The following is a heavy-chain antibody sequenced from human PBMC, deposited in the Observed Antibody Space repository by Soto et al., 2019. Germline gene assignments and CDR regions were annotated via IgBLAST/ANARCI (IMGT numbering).Heavy chain of an antibody. CDR2: IIPMFGTP. D-gene: IGHD2-21*01. CDR1: GVTFNRQD. V-gene: IGHV1-69*13. CDR3: ATSEGIDCYSFDY. Sequence: SVKVSCKASGVTFNRQDMRWVRQAPGQGLEWMGGIIPMFGTPHYAEKFQDRVTITADESTGTAYLELSSLTSEDTAVYYCATSEGIDCYSFDYWGPGTLVTVSS. J-gene: IGHJ4*02.